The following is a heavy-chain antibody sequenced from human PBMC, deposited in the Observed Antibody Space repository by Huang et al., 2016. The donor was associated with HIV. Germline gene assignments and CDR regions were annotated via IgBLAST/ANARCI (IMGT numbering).Heavy chain of an antibody. CDR1: GGSISSSSYY. J-gene: IGHJ3*02. Sequence: QLQLQESGPGLVKPSETLSLTCSVSGGSISSSSYYWGWSRQPPGKGLEWIGSIYYSGSTFYNPSLKSRVTISVDTSKNQFSLRLSSVTAADTSVYYCARHMDCSSSSCLAGGHERGPFDMWGQGTMVTVSS. CDR3: ARHMDCSSSSCLAGGHERGPFDM. CDR2: IYYSGST. D-gene: IGHD2-2*01. V-gene: IGHV4-39*01.